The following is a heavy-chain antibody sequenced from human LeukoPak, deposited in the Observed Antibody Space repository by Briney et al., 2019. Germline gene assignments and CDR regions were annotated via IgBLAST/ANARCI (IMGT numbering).Heavy chain of an antibody. CDR1: GGTFSSYA. CDR2: ITPIFGTA. J-gene: IGHJ4*02. CDR3: ARCRYDILTGYYFDY. V-gene: IGHV1-69*05. D-gene: IGHD3-9*01. Sequence: SVKVSCKASGGTFSSYAISWVRQAPGQGLEWMGGITPIFGTANYAQKFQGRVTITTDESTSTAYMELSSLRSEDTAVYYCARCRYDILTGYYFDYWGQGTLVTVSS.